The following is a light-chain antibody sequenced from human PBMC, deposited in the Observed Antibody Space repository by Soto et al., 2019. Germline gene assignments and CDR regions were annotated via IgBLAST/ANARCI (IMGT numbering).Light chain of an antibody. Sequence: QSVLTQPPSASGTPGQRVTISCSGSSSNIGSNPVNWYQQLPGTAPKLLIYSNNQRPSGVPDRFSGAKSGTSASLAISALQSEDEADYYGAAWDSSLNAHLLFGGGTKLTVL. CDR3: AAWDSSLNAHLL. CDR2: SNN. V-gene: IGLV1-44*01. CDR1: SSNIGSNP. J-gene: IGLJ2*01.